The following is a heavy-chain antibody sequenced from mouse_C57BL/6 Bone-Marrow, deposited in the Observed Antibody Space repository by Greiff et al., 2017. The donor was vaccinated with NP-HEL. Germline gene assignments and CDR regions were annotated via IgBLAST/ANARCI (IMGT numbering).Heavy chain of an antibody. CDR2: IYPGDGDT. CDR3: ARGRGGKRWYFDV. Sequence: QVQLKQSGPELVKPGASVKISCKASGYAFSSSWMNWVKQRPGKGLEWIGRIYPGDGDTNYNGKFKGKATLTADKSSSTAYMQLSSLTSEDSAVYVGARGRGGKRWYFDVWGTGTTVTVSS. D-gene: IGHD2-1*01. V-gene: IGHV1-82*01. CDR1: GYAFSSSW. J-gene: IGHJ1*03.